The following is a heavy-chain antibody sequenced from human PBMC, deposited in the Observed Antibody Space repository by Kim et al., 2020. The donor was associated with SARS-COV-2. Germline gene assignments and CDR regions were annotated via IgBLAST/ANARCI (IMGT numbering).Heavy chain of an antibody. Sequence: GGSLRLSCAASGFTFGSYAMSWVRQAPEKGLEWVSTITGSGGTVYAASVKGRFTISRDISKNTLYLQMNSLRAEDSAVYYCANGGSYSDWGQGTLVTVSS. J-gene: IGHJ4*02. CDR3: ANGGSYSD. CDR2: ITGSGGT. V-gene: IGHV3-23*01. CDR1: GFTFGSYA. D-gene: IGHD1-26*01.